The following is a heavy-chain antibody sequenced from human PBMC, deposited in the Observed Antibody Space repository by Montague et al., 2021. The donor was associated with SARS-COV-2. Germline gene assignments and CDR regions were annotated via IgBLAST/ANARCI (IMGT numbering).Heavy chain of an antibody. Sequence: SETLSLTCAVYGGSFSGYYWSWIRQPPGKGLEWIGEVKHSGDTKYNTSLKSRVAISIDTSKNQFSLKLSSVTAPDTAVYYCARLGDGVEPSPILGLAPFYYYYYIDIWGKGTAVTVSS. D-gene: IGHD1-1*01. CDR3: ARLGDGVEPSPILGLAPFYYYYYIDI. J-gene: IGHJ6*03. V-gene: IGHV4-34*01. CDR1: GGSFSGYY. CDR2: VKHSGDT.